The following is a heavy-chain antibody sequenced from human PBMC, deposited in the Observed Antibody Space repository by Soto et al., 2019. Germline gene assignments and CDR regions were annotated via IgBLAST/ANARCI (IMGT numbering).Heavy chain of an antibody. Sequence: QLQLLESGGDLVKPGGSLRLSCAASGFTVSGNDLSWIRQAPGKGLEWVSSIGSSGRAIYYANSVKGRFTISRDNTKDSLYLHMSSLTPEHTAIYYCAHHHSSGWLYFDSWGPGTLVTGFS. J-gene: IGHJ4*02. V-gene: IGHV3-11*01. CDR3: AHHHSSGWLYFDS. CDR1: GFTVSGND. D-gene: IGHD6-19*01. CDR2: IGSSGRAI.